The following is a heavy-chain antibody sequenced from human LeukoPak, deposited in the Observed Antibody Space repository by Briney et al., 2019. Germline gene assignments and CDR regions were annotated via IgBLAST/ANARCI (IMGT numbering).Heavy chain of an antibody. CDR2: IYYSGST. V-gene: IGHV4-59*01. D-gene: IGHD3-10*01. J-gene: IGHJ5*02. CDR1: GGSISSYY. CDR3: ARDGAYYGSGSYYPNWFDP. Sequence: PSETLSLTYTVSGGSISSYYWSWIRQPPGKGLEWIGYIYYSGSTNYNPSLKSRVTISVDTSKNQFSLKLSSVTAADTAVYYCARDGAYYGSGSYYPNWFDPWGQGTLVTVSS.